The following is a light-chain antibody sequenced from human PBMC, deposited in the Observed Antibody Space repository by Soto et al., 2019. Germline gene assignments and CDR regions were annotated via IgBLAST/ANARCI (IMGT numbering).Light chain of an antibody. CDR2: GAS. Sequence: EIVLTQSPGTLSLSPGERATLSCRASQSVSSSYLAWYQQKPGQAPRLLIYGASSRATGIPDRFSGSGSGTDLTLTISRLEPEDCAVYYCQQYDSSPLTFGGGTKVAIK. CDR1: QSVSSSY. V-gene: IGKV3-20*01. CDR3: QQYDSSPLT. J-gene: IGKJ4*01.